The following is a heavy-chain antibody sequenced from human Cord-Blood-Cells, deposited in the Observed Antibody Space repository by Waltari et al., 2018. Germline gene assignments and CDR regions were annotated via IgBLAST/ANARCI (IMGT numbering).Heavy chain of an antibody. V-gene: IGHV1-69*01. J-gene: IGHJ4*02. CDR3: ARGGRIAAAGTTFFDY. Sequence: QVQLVQSGAEVKKPGSSVKVSCKASGGTFSSYAISWVRQAPGQGLEWMGGIIPVFGTTNYAQKFQGRVTITADESTSTAYMELSSLRSEDTAVYYCARGGRIAAAGTTFFDYWGQGTLVTVSS. CDR1: GGTFSSYA. D-gene: IGHD6-13*01. CDR2: IIPVFGTT.